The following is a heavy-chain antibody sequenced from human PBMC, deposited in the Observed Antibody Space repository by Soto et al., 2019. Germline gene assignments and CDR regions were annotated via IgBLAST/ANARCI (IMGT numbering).Heavy chain of an antibody. CDR3: ARLHNLLDPRSYQPEYFQH. V-gene: IGHV5-51*01. CDR2: IYPGDSDT. Sequence: GESLKISCKGSGYSFTSYWISWVRQMPGKGLEWMGIIYPGDSDTRYSPSFQGQVTISADKSISTAYLQWSSLKASDTAMYYCARLHNLLDPRSYQPEYFQHWGQGTLVTVSS. J-gene: IGHJ1*01. D-gene: IGHD1-26*01. CDR1: GYSFTSYW.